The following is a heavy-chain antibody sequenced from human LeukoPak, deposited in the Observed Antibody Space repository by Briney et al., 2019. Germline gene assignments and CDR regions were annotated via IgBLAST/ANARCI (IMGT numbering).Heavy chain of an antibody. V-gene: IGHV4-34*01. CDR2: INDSGVT. CDR3: ARRLVDSGASQVSDH. Sequence: PSETLSLTCAVYGGSFNGYYWSWIRQSPGEGLEWIGEINDSGVTNCNPSLESRVVLSVDTSKNQFSLRLSPVTAADTAVYYCARRLVDSGASQVSDHWGQGTLVTVSS. J-gene: IGHJ4*02. D-gene: IGHD2-15*01. CDR1: GGSFNGYY.